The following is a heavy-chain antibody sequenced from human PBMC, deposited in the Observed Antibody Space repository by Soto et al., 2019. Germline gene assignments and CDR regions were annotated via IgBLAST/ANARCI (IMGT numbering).Heavy chain of an antibody. CDR1: GFSFSSFA. J-gene: IGHJ6*04. CDR2: IGDSGAST. Sequence: EVLLLESGGGLVQPGGSLRLSCEASGFSFSSFAMNWVRQAPGKGLEWVSAIGDSGASTYYADSVKGRFTISRDNSRNTLSLQLNSLRAEDTAVYYCAKVVELDVWGNGTTVTVSS. V-gene: IGHV3-23*01. D-gene: IGHD1-26*01. CDR3: AKVVELDV.